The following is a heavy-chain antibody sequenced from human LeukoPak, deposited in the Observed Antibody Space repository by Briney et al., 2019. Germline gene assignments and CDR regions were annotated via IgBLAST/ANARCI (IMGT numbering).Heavy chain of an antibody. CDR3: TRVPHDYCGGDCSRDWYFDL. J-gene: IGHJ2*01. V-gene: IGHV3-30-3*01. CDR1: GFIFSTYG. CDR2: ISNDGNRK. D-gene: IGHD2-21*02. Sequence: PGRSLRLSCAASGFIFSTYGLDWVRQAPGKGLEWLTLISNDGNRKFHADSVKGRFTVSRDNSKDTLYLEMNDVRAEDTAVYYCTRVPHDYCGGDCSRDWYFDLWGRGTLVTVSS.